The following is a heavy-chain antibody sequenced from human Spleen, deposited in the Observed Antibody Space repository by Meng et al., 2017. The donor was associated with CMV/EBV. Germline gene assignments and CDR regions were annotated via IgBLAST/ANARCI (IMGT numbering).Heavy chain of an antibody. CDR3: SKIFPSDYYKYDMYV. CDR1: GASISSSSYF. CDR2: LSYGGSI. D-gene: IGHD3-3*01. Sequence: SETLSLTCTVSGASISSSSYFWDWIRQSPAKGLEWIGSLSYGGSIYYNSSLKSRVTISVDMSKNQITLRLRSVTAADTAVYYCSKIFPSDYYKYDMYVWGQGTTVTVSS. V-gene: IGHV4-39*06. J-gene: IGHJ6*02.